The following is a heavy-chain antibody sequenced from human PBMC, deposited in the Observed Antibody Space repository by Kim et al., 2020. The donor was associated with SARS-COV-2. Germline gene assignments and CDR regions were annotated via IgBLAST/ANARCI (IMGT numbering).Heavy chain of an antibody. CDR2: IYYSGST. CDR1: GGSISSYY. CDR3: ARSCSSTSCFDY. D-gene: IGHD2-2*01. J-gene: IGHJ4*02. Sequence: SETLSLTCTVSGGSISSYYWSWIRQPPGKGLEWIGYIYYSGSTNYNPSLKSRVTISVDTSKNQFSLKLSSVTAADTAVYYCARSCSSTSCFDYWGQGTLV. V-gene: IGHV4-59*13.